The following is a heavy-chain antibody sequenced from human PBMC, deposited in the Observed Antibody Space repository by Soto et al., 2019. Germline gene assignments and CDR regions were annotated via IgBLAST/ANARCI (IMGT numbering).Heavy chain of an antibody. CDR2: INHVGGT. V-gene: IGHV4-34*01. CDR3: GAYCSRTDCYDWLDP. D-gene: IGHD2-2*01. J-gene: IGHJ5*02. CDR1: GGFLSESY. Sequence: PSETLSLTCAVYGGFLSESYWTWIRQPPGKGLEWIGEINHVGGTNYNPSLKSRVTMSVDKSRNQFSLRLSSVTAADTAVYYCGAYCSRTDCYDWLDPWGQGTLVNVS.